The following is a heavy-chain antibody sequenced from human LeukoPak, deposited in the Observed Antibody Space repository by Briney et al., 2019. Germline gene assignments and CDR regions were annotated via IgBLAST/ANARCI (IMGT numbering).Heavy chain of an antibody. CDR3: ARDRAPILESYDFWSGYYYYYYYYMDV. CDR1: GFTFSSYG. D-gene: IGHD3-3*01. J-gene: IGHJ6*03. Sequence: TGGSLRLSCAASGFTFSSYGMHWVRQAPGKGLEWVSFLHYDGSHKYYADSVKGRFTISRDNSKNTLSLQMNSLRAEDTAVYYCARDRAPILESYDFWSGYYYYYYYYMDVWGKGTTVTVSS. CDR2: LHYDGSHK. V-gene: IGHV3-30*02.